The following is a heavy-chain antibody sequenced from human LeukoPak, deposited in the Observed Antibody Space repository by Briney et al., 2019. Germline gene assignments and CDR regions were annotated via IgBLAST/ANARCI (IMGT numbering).Heavy chain of an antibody. J-gene: IGHJ4*02. Sequence: SETLSLTCAVSGGSISSSNWWSWVRQPPGKGLEWIGEINHSGSTNYNPSLKSRVTISVDTSKNQFSLKLSSVTAADTAVYYCARMKGWLQFRYFDYWGQGTLVTVSS. D-gene: IGHD5-24*01. V-gene: IGHV4-4*02. CDR2: INHSGST. CDR1: GGSISSSNW. CDR3: ARMKGWLQFRYFDY.